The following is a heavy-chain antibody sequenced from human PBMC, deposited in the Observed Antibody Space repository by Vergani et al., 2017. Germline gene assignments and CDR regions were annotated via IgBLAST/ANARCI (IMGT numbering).Heavy chain of an antibody. D-gene: IGHD6-19*01. J-gene: IGHJ4*02. V-gene: IGHV1-69*11. CDR2: IIPILGTA. CDR1: GYTFTSYY. Sequence: QVQLVQSGAEVKKPGASVKVSCKASGYTFTSYYMHWVRQAPGQGLEWMGRIIPILGTANYAQKFQGRVTITADESTSTAYMELSSLRSEDTAVYYCARESSSGWGQGTLVTVSS. CDR3: ARESSSG.